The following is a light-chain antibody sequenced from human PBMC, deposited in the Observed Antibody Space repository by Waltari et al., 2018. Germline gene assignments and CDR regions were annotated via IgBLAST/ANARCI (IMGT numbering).Light chain of an antibody. CDR1: SSNIGRNP. CDR2: SDD. V-gene: IGLV1-44*01. Sequence: QSVLTQPPSASGSPGQRVIISCSGSSSNIGRNPVNWYQQLPGTAPPLLIYSDDQRPSGVPERFSGSKSGTSASLGITGLLAEDETVYHCSTWDDSLNGQVFGGGSKVTVL. J-gene: IGLJ3*02. CDR3: STWDDSLNGQV.